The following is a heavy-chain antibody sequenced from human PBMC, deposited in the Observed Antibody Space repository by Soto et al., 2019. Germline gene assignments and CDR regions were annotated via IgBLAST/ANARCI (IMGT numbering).Heavy chain of an antibody. D-gene: IGHD3-22*01. Sequence: ASVKVSCKASGFTFTSSAVQWVRQARGQRLEWIGWIVVGSGNTNYAQKFQERVTITRDMPTSTAYMELSSLRSDDTAVYYCAALGPDSSGLDYWGQGTLVTV. CDR3: AALGPDSSGLDY. CDR2: IVVGSGNT. J-gene: IGHJ4*02. CDR1: GFTFTSSA. V-gene: IGHV1-58*01.